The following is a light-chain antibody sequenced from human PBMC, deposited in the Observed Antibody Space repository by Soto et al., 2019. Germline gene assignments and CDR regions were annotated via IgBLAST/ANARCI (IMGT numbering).Light chain of an antibody. Sequence: QSALTQPASVSGSPGQSITISCTGTSSDIGAYDYVSWYQQYPGRVPKLLIHEVTNRPSGVSARFSGSKSGNTASLTISGLQTEDEADYYCSSHAGSSAFYDFGTGTKVTVL. CDR3: SSHAGSSAFYD. CDR1: SSDIGAYDY. CDR2: EVT. J-gene: IGLJ1*01. V-gene: IGLV2-14*01.